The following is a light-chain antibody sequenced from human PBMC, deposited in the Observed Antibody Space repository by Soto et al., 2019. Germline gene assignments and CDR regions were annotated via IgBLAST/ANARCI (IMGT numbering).Light chain of an antibody. CDR2: EAS. V-gene: IGKV1-5*01. J-gene: IGKJ2*01. CDR3: QQYNSYSGT. Sequence: DIQMTQSPSTLSASVGDRVTITCRASQSIDTWLAWYQQKPGRAPKVLISEASSLQRGVPSRFSGSGSGTDFSLTISSLQPDDFATYYCQQYNSYSGTFGQGTKLEVK. CDR1: QSIDTW.